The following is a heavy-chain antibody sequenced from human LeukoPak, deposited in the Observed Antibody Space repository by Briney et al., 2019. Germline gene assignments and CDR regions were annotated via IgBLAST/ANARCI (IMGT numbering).Heavy chain of an antibody. D-gene: IGHD6-6*01. Sequence: SETLSLTCTVSGGSISSSSYYWGWIRQPPGKGLEWIGSIYYSGSTYYNPSLKSRVTISVVTSKNQFSLKLSSVTAADTAVYYCARHRYTSSSSYFDFWGQGTLVTVSS. J-gene: IGHJ4*02. CDR3: ARHRYTSSSSYFDF. CDR2: IYYSGST. V-gene: IGHV4-39*01. CDR1: GGSISSSSYY.